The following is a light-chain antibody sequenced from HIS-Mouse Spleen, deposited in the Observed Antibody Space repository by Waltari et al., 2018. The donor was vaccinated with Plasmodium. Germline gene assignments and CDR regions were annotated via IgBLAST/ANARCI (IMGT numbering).Light chain of an antibody. Sequence: SYELTQPPSVSVSPGQTARITCSGHALPKKYAYWYQQKSGQAPVLVIYEDSKRPSGIPERFSGPSSGTMATLTISGAQVEDEADYYCYSTDSSGNHRVFGGGTKLTVL. CDR2: EDS. CDR1: ALPKKY. J-gene: IGLJ3*02. CDR3: YSTDSSGNHRV. V-gene: IGLV3-10*01.